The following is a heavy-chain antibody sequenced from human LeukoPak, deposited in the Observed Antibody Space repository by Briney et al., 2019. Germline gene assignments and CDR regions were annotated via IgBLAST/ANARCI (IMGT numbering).Heavy chain of an antibody. CDR2: ISSSGSTI. CDR1: GVTFSSYE. Sequence: GGSLRLSCAASGVTFSSYEMNWVRQAPGKGLEWVSYISSSGSTIYYADSVKGRFTISRDNAKNSLYLQMNSLRAEDTAVYYCARDGWSGYYYFDYWGQGTLVTVSS. D-gene: IGHD3-3*01. CDR3: ARDGWSGYYYFDY. J-gene: IGHJ4*02. V-gene: IGHV3-48*03.